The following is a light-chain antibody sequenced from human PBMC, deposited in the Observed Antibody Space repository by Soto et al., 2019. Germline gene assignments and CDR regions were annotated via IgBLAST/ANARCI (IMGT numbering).Light chain of an antibody. V-gene: IGKV1-5*03. J-gene: IGKJ4*01. Sequence: DIQMTQSPSTLSASVGDRVTITCRASQNIRSRLAWYQQKPGEAPRLLIYEASILESGVPSRFSSRGSGTEFTLTITSLQPDDFATYYCQQCHAYSLTFGGGTKVEIK. CDR3: QQCHAYSLT. CDR1: QNIRSR. CDR2: EAS.